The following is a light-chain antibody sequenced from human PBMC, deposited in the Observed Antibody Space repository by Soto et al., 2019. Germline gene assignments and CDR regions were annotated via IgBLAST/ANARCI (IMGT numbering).Light chain of an antibody. CDR1: KSVSIY. V-gene: IGKV3-11*01. Sequence: EILFTQSPATLSLSPGDRGTLSCRASKSVSIYLAWYQQKPGQPPRLLMYNASNRATGIPARFSGSGSGTDLTLTISGLEPEDFPVYYCQQRHNSPQTFGQGTKVDIK. J-gene: IGKJ1*01. CDR2: NAS. CDR3: QQRHNSPQT.